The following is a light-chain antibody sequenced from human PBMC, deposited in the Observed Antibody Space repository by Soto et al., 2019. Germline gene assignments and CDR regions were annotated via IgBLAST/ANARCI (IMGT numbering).Light chain of an antibody. CDR2: RAS. V-gene: IGKV3-15*01. J-gene: IGKJ4*01. CDR3: QQSNNWPLT. CDR1: RSVTSD. Sequence: EIVMTQSPATLSVSPGERATLSCRASRSVTSDLAWYQQKPGQAPRLLIYRASTRATGIPARFSGSGSGTEFTLTISSLQSEDFALYYCQQSNNWPLTFGGGTKVEIK.